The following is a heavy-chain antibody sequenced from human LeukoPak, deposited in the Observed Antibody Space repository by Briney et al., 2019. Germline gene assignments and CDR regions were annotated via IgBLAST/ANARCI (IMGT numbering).Heavy chain of an antibody. CDR2: INHSGST. D-gene: IGHD3-10*01. Sequence: SETLSLTCAVYGGSFSGYYWSWIRQPPGKGLEWIGEINHSGSTNYNPSLKSRVTTSVDTSKNQFSLKLSSVTAADTAVYYCARGKPITMVRGGYYYMDVWGQGTLVTVSS. CDR1: GGSFSGYY. J-gene: IGHJ6*03. V-gene: IGHV4-34*01. CDR3: ARGKPITMVRGGYYYMDV.